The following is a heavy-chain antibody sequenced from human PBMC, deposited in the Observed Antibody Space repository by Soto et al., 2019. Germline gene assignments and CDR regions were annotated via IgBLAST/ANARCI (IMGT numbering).Heavy chain of an antibody. V-gene: IGHV3-30*18. CDR1: GFTFSSYG. CDR2: ISYDGSNK. CDR3: AKSRGSYYYYYYGMDV. Sequence: QVQLVESGGGVVQPGRSLRLSCAASGFTFSSYGMHWVRQAPGKGLEWVAVISYDGSNKYYADSVKGRFTISRDNSKNTLYLQMNSLRAEDTAVYYCAKSRGSYYYYYYGMDVWGQGTTVTVSS. D-gene: IGHD3-10*01. J-gene: IGHJ6*02.